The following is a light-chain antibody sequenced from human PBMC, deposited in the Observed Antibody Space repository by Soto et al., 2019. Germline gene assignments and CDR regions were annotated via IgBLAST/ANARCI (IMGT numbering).Light chain of an antibody. CDR3: QQHGSAAPWT. V-gene: IGKV3-20*01. CDR2: EAS. J-gene: IGKJ1*01. CDR1: QSVYSNY. Sequence: IVLTQSPGTLSLSPGERATLSCRASQSVYSNYVAWYQQRPGQPPRILIYEASDRAPGIPDRFTGCGSGTDFTLTISRIEPDDCEVYYCQQHGSAAPWTFGQGTKVEI.